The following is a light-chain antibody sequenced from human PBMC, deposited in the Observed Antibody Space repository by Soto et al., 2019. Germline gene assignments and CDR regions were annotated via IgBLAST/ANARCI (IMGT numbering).Light chain of an antibody. CDR2: EVS. CDR1: SSDVGGYKY. Sequence: QSVLTQPASVSGSPGQSITISCTGTSSDVGGYKYVSWYQQHPGKAPKLMIYEVSNRPSGVSNRFSGSKSGNTASLTISGLQAEDEADYYCSSYTSSSTLVFSGGTKLTVL. V-gene: IGLV2-14*01. CDR3: SSYTSSSTLV. J-gene: IGLJ3*02.